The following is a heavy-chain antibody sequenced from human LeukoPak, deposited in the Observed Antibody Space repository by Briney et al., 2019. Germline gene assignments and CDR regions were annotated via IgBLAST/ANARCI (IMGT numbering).Heavy chain of an antibody. J-gene: IGHJ4*02. CDR1: GFTFTTFP. Sequence: PGGSLRLSCAASGFTFTTFPMHWVRQPPGKGLEWVAVISYDGSNKYYADSVKGRFTISRDHSKNTLYLQMNSLRAEDTAVYYCAREGDYGDRQEDFDYWGQGTLVTVSS. V-gene: IGHV3-30-3*01. CDR2: ISYDGSNK. D-gene: IGHD4-17*01. CDR3: AREGDYGDRQEDFDY.